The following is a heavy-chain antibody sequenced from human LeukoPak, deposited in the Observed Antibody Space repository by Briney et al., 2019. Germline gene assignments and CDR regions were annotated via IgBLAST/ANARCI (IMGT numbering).Heavy chain of an antibody. CDR1: GGSISSRPYC. J-gene: IGHJ4*02. CDR2: FYYSGST. V-gene: IGHV4-39*01. CDR3: ARLVVSSWYHEVLLGRDY. Sequence: SETLSLTCTVSGGSISSRPYCWGWIRQPPGKGLEWLGNFYYSGSTYYKPSLKSRVTISVDTSKNQISLKLSSVTAADTAVYYCARLVVSSWYHEVLLGRDYWGQGTLVTVSS. D-gene: IGHD6-13*01.